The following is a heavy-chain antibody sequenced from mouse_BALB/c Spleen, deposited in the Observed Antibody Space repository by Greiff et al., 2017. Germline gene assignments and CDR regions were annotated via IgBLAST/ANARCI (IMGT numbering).Heavy chain of an antibody. Sequence: QVQLQQSGAELVKPGASVKLSCKASGYTFTSYYMYWVKQRPGQGLEWIGGINPSNGGTNFNEKFKSKATLTVDKSSSTAYMQLSSLTSEDSAVYYCTSWDEFAYWGQGTLVTVSA. CDR3: TSWDEFAY. D-gene: IGHD4-1*01. V-gene: IGHV1S81*02. J-gene: IGHJ3*01. CDR1: GYTFTSYY. CDR2: INPSNGGT.